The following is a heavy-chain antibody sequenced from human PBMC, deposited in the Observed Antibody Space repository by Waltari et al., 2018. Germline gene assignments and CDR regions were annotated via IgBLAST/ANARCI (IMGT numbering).Heavy chain of an antibody. CDR1: ASPPFLSG. Sequence: QDHLVESGGGVVPPGTSLRLPGAHLASPPFLSGIHWVRQAPGKGVEWVSIISDDGSNKLYRNSVRGRFTIARDNSKKTVYLQMNSLRVEDTAVYYCARDKSFITTGAFDMWGQGTMVTVSS. J-gene: IGHJ3*02. CDR2: ISDDGSNK. CDR3: ARDKSFITTGAFDM. V-gene: IGHV3-30*03. D-gene: IGHD3-22*01.